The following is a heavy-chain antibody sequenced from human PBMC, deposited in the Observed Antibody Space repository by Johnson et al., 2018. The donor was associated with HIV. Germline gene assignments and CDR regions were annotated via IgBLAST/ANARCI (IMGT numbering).Heavy chain of an antibody. CDR1: GFTFSSYA. CDR3: AREGAWEVRPGAFDI. CDR2: ISYDGSNK. J-gene: IGHJ3*02. V-gene: IGHV3-30-3*01. Sequence: VQLVESGGGVVQPGGSLRLSCAASGFTFSSYAMHWVRQAPGKGLEWVVTISYDGSNKYYADSVKGRFTISRDNSKNTLYLQMNSLRVEDTAVYYCAREGAWEVRPGAFDIWGQGTMVTVSS. D-gene: IGHD1-26*01.